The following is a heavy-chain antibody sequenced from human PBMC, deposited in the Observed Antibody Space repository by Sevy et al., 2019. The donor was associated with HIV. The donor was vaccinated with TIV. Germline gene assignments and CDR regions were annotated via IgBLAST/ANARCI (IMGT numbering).Heavy chain of an antibody. CDR2: ISYDGSNK. D-gene: IGHD3-3*01. V-gene: IGHV3-30-3*01. CDR3: ARANRFWSGYSSGAFDI. J-gene: IGHJ3*02. Sequence: GGSLRLSCAASGFTFSSYAMHWVRQAPGKGLEWVAVISYDGSNKYYADSVKGRFTISRDNSKNTLYLQMNSLRAEDTAVYYCARANRFWSGYSSGAFDIWGQGTMVTVS. CDR1: GFTFSSYA.